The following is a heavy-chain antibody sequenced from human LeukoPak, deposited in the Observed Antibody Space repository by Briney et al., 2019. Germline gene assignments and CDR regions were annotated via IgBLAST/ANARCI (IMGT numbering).Heavy chain of an antibody. CDR3: AKDFPEYSSSWYLE. D-gene: IGHD6-13*01. Sequence: GGSLRLSCAASGFTFSNYAMSWVRQAPVKGLEWVSGISDGGDSTYYADSVKGRITISRDNSKNTVYLQMNSLRAEDTAVYYCAKDFPEYSSSWYLEWGQGTLVTVSS. V-gene: IGHV3-23*01. CDR1: GFTFSNYA. CDR2: ISDGGDST. J-gene: IGHJ4*02.